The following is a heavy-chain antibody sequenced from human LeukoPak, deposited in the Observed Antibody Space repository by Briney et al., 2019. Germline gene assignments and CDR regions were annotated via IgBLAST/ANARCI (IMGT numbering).Heavy chain of an antibody. J-gene: IGHJ3*02. Sequence: GGSLRVSCAASGFTFSSHWMSWVRQAPGKGLEWVANIRKDGAEKNYVDSVKGRFTISRDNAKDSLYLEVNSLRAEDTAVYYCARSRTASGVVIMGAFDIWGQGTMVTVSS. CDR1: GFTFSSHW. V-gene: IGHV3-7*01. CDR2: IRKDGAEK. D-gene: IGHD3-3*01. CDR3: ARSRTASGVVIMGAFDI.